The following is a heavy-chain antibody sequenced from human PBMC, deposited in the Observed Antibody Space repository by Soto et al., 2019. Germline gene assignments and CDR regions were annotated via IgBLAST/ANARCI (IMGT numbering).Heavy chain of an antibody. CDR1: GYTFTSYG. J-gene: IGHJ6*03. Sequence: ASVKVSCKASGYTFTSYGISWVRQAPGQGLEWMGWISAYNGNTNYAQKLQGRVTMTTDTSTSTAYMELSSLRSDDTAVYYCARGGDAAAGTFSIVERIRFKAKNYYYMDVWGKGTTVTVSS. V-gene: IGHV1-18*01. D-gene: IGHD6-13*01. CDR3: ARGGDAAAGTFSIVERIRFKAKNYYYMDV. CDR2: ISAYNGNT.